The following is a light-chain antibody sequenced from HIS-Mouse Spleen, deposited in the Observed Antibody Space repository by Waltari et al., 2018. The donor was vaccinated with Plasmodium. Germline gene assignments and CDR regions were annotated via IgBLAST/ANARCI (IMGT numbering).Light chain of an antibody. CDR1: QGISSY. Sequence: DIQLTQSPSFLSASVGDRVTITCRASQGISSYLAWYQTKPGKAPKLLIYAASTLQSGVPSSFSGSGSGTEFTLTISSLQPEDFATYYCQQLNSYPLTFGGGTKVEIK. CDR2: AAS. V-gene: IGKV1-9*01. J-gene: IGKJ4*01. CDR3: QQLNSYPLT.